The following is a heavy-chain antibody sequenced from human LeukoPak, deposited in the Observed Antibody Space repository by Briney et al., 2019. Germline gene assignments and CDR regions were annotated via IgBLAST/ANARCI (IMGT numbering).Heavy chain of an antibody. CDR2: IKEDGSEK. CDR1: GFTFSTYW. D-gene: IGHD3-9*01. J-gene: IGHJ4*02. Sequence: QPGGSLRLSCGASGFTFSTYWMSWVRQAPGKGREWVANIKEDGSEKYYVDSVKGRFTISSDNAKNSLYLQTNSLRAEDTGVYYCARSRIQTRYSGYQWGQGTLVTVSS. V-gene: IGHV3-7*01. CDR3: ARSRIQTRYSGYQ.